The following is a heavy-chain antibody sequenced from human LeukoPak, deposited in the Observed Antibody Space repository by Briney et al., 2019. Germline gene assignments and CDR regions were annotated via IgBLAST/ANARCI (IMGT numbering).Heavy chain of an antibody. D-gene: IGHD3-22*01. CDR1: GYTFTSYA. Sequence: GASVKVSCKASGYTFTSYAMNWVRQAPGQGLEWMGWINTNTGNPTYAQGFTGRFVFSLDTSVSTAYLQISSLKAEDIAVYYCARGPDYYDSSGYYPFDYWGQGTLVTVSS. J-gene: IGHJ4*02. CDR2: INTNTGNP. CDR3: ARGPDYYDSSGYYPFDY. V-gene: IGHV7-4-1*02.